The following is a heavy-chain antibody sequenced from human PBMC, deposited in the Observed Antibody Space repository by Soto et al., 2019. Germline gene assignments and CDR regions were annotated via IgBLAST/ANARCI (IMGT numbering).Heavy chain of an antibody. J-gene: IGHJ6*02. CDR3: AKRGDIVEVSRTFVGYGMDV. CDR1: GVTFMNYA. Sequence: GGFLRLSCAASGVTFMNYAMSWVRQAPGKGLEWVSRISGNGGDINYADSVKGRFTISRDNSKNTLYLQMNSLRAEDTAVYYCAKRGDIVEVSRTFVGYGMDVWGQGTTVTVSS. V-gene: IGHV3-23*01. CDR2: ISGNGGDI. D-gene: IGHD2-2*01.